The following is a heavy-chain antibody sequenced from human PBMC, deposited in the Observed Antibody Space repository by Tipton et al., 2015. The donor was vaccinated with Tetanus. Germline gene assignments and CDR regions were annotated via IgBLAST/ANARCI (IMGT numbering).Heavy chain of an antibody. CDR3: ATDRGPYRSSYSFLY. J-gene: IGHJ4*02. D-gene: IGHD6-6*01. CDR1: GDTFNSYY. CDR2: INPSGPFT. V-gene: IGHV1-46*02. Sequence: VQLVQSGAEVKKPGAAVRVSCKASGDTFNSYYIHWVRQAPGQGLEWMGVINPSGPFTRSAQNFQGRVTMTRDTSTSTVYMELSSLSPGDSAVYYCATDRGPYRSSYSFLYWGQGALVTVSS.